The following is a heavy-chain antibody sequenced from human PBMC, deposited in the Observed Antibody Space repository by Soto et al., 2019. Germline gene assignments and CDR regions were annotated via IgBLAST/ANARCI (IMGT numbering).Heavy chain of an antibody. CDR3: ARDDTGANFGS. J-gene: IGHJ4*02. V-gene: IGHV1-2*02. Sequence: QVQLVQSGAEVKKPGASVRVSCKAFGYRFINFYLHWVRQAPGQGLEWMGWINPKNDDTNYAQKFQGRVTMTRDTSISVAYMELSWLNSRDTAVYYCARDDTGANFGSWGQGTLVTV. CDR1: GYRFINFY. CDR2: INPKNDDT. D-gene: IGHD2-8*02.